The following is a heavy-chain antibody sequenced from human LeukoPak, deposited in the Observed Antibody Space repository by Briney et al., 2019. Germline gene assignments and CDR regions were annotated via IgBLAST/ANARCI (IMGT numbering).Heavy chain of an antibody. D-gene: IGHD6-13*01. CDR1: GYTFTSYD. CDR2: MNPNSGNT. V-gene: IGHV1-8*01. Sequence: ASVKVSCKASGYTFTSYDINWVRQATGQGLEWMGWMNPNSGNTGYAQKFQGRVTMTRNTSISTAYMELSSLRSEDTAVYYCARGKRGIAAAGKWFDPWGQGTLVTVSP. J-gene: IGHJ5*02. CDR3: ARGKRGIAAAGKWFDP.